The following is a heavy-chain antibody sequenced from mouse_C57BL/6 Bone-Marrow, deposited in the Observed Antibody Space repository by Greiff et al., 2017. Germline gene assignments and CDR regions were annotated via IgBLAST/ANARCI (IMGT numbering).Heavy chain of an antibody. Sequence: QVQLQQPGAELVRPGTSVKLSCKASGYTFTSYWMHWVKQRPGQGLEWIGVIDPSDSYTNYNQKFKGKATLTVDTSSSTAYMQLSSLTSEDSAVYYCARRGTIVTTADCWGQGTTLTVSS. CDR1: GYTFTSYW. V-gene: IGHV1-59*01. D-gene: IGHD2-5*01. CDR3: ARRGTIVTTADC. CDR2: IDPSDSYT. J-gene: IGHJ2*01.